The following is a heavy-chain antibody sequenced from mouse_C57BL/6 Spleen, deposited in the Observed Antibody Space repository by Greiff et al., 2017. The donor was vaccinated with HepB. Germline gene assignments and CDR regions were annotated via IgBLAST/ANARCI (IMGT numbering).Heavy chain of an antibody. J-gene: IGHJ2*01. CDR1: GYTFTDYE. D-gene: IGHD1-1*01. CDR2: IDPETGGT. CDR3: TTFITTVVDFDY. V-gene: IGHV1-15*01. Sequence: QVQLKESGAELVRPGASVTLSCKASGYTFTDYEMHWVKQTPVHGLEWIGAIDPETGGTAYNQKFKGKAILTADISSSTAYMELRSLTSEDSAVYYCTTFITTVVDFDYWGQGTTLTVSS.